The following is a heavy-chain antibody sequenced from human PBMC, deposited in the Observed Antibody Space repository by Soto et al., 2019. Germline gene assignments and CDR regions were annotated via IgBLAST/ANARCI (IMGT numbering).Heavy chain of an antibody. D-gene: IGHD2-21*01. Sequence: GASVKVSCKASGYTFTSYAMHWVRQAPGQGLEWMGLINPSGGTTNYAQKFQGRVTMTRDTSTSTVYMELSSLRSEDTAVFYCARGGLVVISTTTWFDPWGQGTLVTVSS. CDR2: INPSGGTT. V-gene: IGHV1-46*01. CDR3: ARGGLVVISTTTWFDP. CDR1: GYTFTSYA. J-gene: IGHJ5*02.